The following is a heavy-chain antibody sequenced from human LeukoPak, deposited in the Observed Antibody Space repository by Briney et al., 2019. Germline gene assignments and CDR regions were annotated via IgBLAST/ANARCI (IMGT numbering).Heavy chain of an antibody. CDR3: GKTTVGYSSGQKPAWPVDY. CDR1: GFTFGSHA. Sequence: GGTLRLSCEVSGFTFGSHAMYWVRQAPGQGLEWVAGIFGSGGSPHYADPVKGRFTISRDNSRNTVYLQINSLRAEDTAVYYCGKTTVGYSSGQKPAWPVDYWGQGTLVTVSS. CDR2: IFGSGGSP. J-gene: IGHJ4*02. V-gene: IGHV3-23*01. D-gene: IGHD5-18*01.